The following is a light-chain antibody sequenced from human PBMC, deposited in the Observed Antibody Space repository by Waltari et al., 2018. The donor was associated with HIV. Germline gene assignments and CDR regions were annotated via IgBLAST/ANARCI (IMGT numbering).Light chain of an antibody. Sequence: QSALTQPPSVSGSPGQSVTISCTGTSSDVGSYNRVPWYQQPPGTAPKLMIYEVSNRPSGVPDRFSGSKSGNTASLTISGLQAEDEADYYCSSYTSSSTFEMVFGGGTKLTVL. CDR1: SSDVGSYNR. CDR2: EVS. V-gene: IGLV2-18*02. CDR3: SSYTSSSTFEMV. J-gene: IGLJ2*01.